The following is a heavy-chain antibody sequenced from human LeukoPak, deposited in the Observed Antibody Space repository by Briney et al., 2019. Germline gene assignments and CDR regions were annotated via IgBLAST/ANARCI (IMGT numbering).Heavy chain of an antibody. J-gene: IGHJ4*02. CDR1: GFTFSSYA. CDR3: ARRTSYYFPY. CDR2: ITGSGDSA. Sequence: GGSLRLSCAASGFTFSSYAMSWVRQAPGKGLEWVSTITGSGDSADYADSVKGRFTISRDNGKNTLYLEVNSLRVEDTAVYYCARRTSYYFPYWGQRTQVTVSS. V-gene: IGHV3-23*01.